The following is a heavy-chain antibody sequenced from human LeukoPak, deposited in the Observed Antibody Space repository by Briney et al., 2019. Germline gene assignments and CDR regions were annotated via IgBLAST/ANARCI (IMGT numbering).Heavy chain of an antibody. V-gene: IGHV3-13*04. J-gene: IGHJ6*02. CDR3: ARGSLGPWIQLWFTQDYYYGLDV. Sequence: GGSLRLSCAASGFTFSSYDMHWVRQATGKGLEWVSAIGTAGDTYYPGSVKGRFTISRENAKNSLYLQMNSLRAGDTAVYYCARGSLGPWIQLWFTQDYYYGLDVWGQGTTVTVSS. D-gene: IGHD5-18*01. CDR2: IGTAGDT. CDR1: GFTFSSYD.